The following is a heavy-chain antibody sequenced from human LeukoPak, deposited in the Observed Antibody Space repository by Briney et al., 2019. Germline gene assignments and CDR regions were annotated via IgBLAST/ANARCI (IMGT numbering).Heavy chain of an antibody. Sequence: SETLSLTCSISGDSMSGYYWSWIRQPPGKGLEWIGYIYYSGSTNYNPSLKSRVTISVDTFKNQFSLKLTSVTAADTAVYYCARFVDYWGLGILVTVSS. J-gene: IGHJ4*02. CDR3: ARFVDY. V-gene: IGHV4-59*01. CDR2: IYYSGST. CDR1: GDSMSGYY.